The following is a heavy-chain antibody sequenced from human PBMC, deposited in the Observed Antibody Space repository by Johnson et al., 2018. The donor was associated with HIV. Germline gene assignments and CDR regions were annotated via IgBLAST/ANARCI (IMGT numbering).Heavy chain of an antibody. CDR3: ARRSGYAFDI. D-gene: IGHD5-24*01. J-gene: IGHJ3*02. V-gene: IGHV3-66*02. CDR1: GFTVSSNY. CDR2: INWNGGST. Sequence: VQLVESGGGLVQPGGSLRLSCAASGFTVSSNYMSWVRQAPGKGLEWVSGINWNGGSTGYADSVKGRFTISRDNYKNTLYLQMTSLRQDDTAVYYCARRSGYAFDIWGQGTMVTVSS.